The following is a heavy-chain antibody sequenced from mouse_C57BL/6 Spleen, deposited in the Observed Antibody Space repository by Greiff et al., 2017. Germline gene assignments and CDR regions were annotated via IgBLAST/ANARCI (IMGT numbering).Heavy chain of an antibody. Sequence: QVHVKQSGAELVKPGASVKMSCKASGYTFTSYWITWVKQRPGQGLEWIGDIYPGSGSTNYNEKFKSKATLTVDTSSSTAYMQLSSLTSEDSAVYYCARSLHYYGSSLYWYFDVWGTGTTVTVSS. CDR2: IYPGSGST. V-gene: IGHV1-55*01. CDR3: ARSLHYYGSSLYWYFDV. J-gene: IGHJ1*03. D-gene: IGHD1-1*01. CDR1: GYTFTSYW.